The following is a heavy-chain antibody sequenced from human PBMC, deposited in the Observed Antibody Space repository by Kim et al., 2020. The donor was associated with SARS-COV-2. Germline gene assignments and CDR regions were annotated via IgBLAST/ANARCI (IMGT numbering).Heavy chain of an antibody. CDR3: ARALSWNYYLGFDY. V-gene: IGHV3-64*01. D-gene: IGHD1-7*01. J-gene: IGHJ4*02. Sequence: ANSRRGRFTISRDNSKVTLYLRMGSLRAEDMAVYYCARALSWNYYLGFDYWGQGALVTVSS.